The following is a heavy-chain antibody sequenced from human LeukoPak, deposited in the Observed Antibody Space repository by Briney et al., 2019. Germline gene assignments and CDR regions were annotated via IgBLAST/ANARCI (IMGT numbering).Heavy chain of an antibody. Sequence: GGSLRLSCAASGFTFDDYAMHWVRQAPGKGLEWVSLISGGGGSTYYADSVKGRFTISRDNSKNSLYLQMNSLRTEDTALYYCAKDISSVAAAGIFDYWGQGTLVTVSS. CDR2: ISGGGGST. J-gene: IGHJ4*02. V-gene: IGHV3-43*02. CDR3: AKDISSVAAAGIFDY. D-gene: IGHD6-13*01. CDR1: GFTFDDYA.